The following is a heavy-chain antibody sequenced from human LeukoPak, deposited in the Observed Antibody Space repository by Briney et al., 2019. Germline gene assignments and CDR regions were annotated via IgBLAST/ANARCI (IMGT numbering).Heavy chain of an antibody. J-gene: IGHJ4*02. CDR3: VRTHSSGYYYFDS. CDR2: ISGSSSYI. V-gene: IGHV3-21*01. CDR1: GFPFSGYD. D-gene: IGHD3-22*01. Sequence: GGSLSLSCAASGFPFSGYDMNWVRPAPGKGLGWVSSISGSSSYIYYADSMKGRFTISRDNAKNTLYLQMNSLRVEDTAVYYCVRTHSSGYYYFDSWGQGTLVTVSS.